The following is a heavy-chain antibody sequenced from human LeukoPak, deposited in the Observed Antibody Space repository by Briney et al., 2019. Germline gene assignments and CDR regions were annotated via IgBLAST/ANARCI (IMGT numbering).Heavy chain of an antibody. Sequence: SETLSLTCTVSGGSISSGGYYWSWIRQPPGKGLEWIGEINHSGSTNYNPSLKSRVTISVDTSKNQFSLKLSSVTAADTAVYYCARGAPMRTYYYGSGSPTYAFDIWGQGTMVTVSS. J-gene: IGHJ3*02. CDR1: GGSISSGGYY. D-gene: IGHD3-10*01. V-gene: IGHV4-39*07. CDR2: INHSGST. CDR3: ARGAPMRTYYYGSGSPTYAFDI.